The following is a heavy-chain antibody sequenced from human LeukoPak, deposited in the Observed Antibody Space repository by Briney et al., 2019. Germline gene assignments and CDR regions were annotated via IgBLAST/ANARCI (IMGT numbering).Heavy chain of an antibody. Sequence: GGSLRLSCAASGFTFSSHGMHWVRQAPGKGLEWVAFIRYDGSNKYYADSVKGRFTISRDNSKNTLYLQMNSLRAEDTAVYYCAKDVSGSYFFYYWGQGTLVTVSP. CDR1: GFTFSSHG. J-gene: IGHJ4*02. D-gene: IGHD1-26*01. CDR3: AKDVSGSYFFYY. CDR2: IRYDGSNK. V-gene: IGHV3-30*02.